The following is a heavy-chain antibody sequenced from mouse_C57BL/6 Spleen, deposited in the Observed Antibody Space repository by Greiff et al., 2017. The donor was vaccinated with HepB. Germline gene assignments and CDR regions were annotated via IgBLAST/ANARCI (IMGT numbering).Heavy chain of an antibody. CDR2: ISYDGSN. J-gene: IGHJ4*01. V-gene: IGHV3-6*01. D-gene: IGHD3-2*02. Sequence: EVKLMESGPGLVKPSQSLSLTCSVTGYSITSGYYWNWIRQFPGNKLEWMGYISYDGSNNYNPSLKNRISITRDTSKNQFFLKLNSVTTEDTATYYCARVLQGYAMDYWGQGTSVTVSS. CDR3: ARVLQGYAMDY. CDR1: GYSITSGYY.